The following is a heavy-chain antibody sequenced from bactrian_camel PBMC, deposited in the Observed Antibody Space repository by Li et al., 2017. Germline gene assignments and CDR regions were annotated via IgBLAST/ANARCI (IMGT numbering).Heavy chain of an antibody. CDR3: AADWKDLYFDVMDPRKYKH. CDR2: FDRDERT. J-gene: IGHJ4*01. V-gene: IGHV3S53*01. D-gene: IGHD8*01. CDR1: GYSTSSYR. Sequence: HVQLVESGGGSVEAGGSLRLPCAASGYSTSSYRMGWFRQAPGNQRQGVAAFDRDERTKYRESAKGRFTISRDNAKNILYLEMSSLRPEDTAMYYCAADWKDLYFDVMDPRKYKHWGQGTQVTVS.